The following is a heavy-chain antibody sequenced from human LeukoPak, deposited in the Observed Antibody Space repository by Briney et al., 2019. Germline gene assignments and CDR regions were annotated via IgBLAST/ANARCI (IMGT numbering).Heavy chain of an antibody. Sequence: GGSLRLSCAASGFTFSSYSMNWVRQAPGKGLEWVSSISSRSSYIYFADSVKGRFTISRDNAKNSLYLQMNSLRAEDTAVYYCAREGHSGYDHWGQGTLVTVSS. J-gene: IGHJ4*02. CDR1: GFTFSSYS. V-gene: IGHV3-21*01. D-gene: IGHD5-12*01. CDR3: AREGHSGYDH. CDR2: ISSRSSYI.